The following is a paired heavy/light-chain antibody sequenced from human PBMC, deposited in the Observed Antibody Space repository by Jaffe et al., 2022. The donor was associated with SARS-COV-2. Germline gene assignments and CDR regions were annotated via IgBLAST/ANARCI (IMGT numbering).Light chain of an antibody. CDR3: YSTDSSANPS. CDR2: DDS. J-gene: IGLJ3*02. V-gene: IGLV3-10*01. CDR1: ALPRKY. Sequence: SYELTQPPSVSVSPGQTARITCSGDALPRKYAYWYQQKSGQAPVLVIYDDSKRPSGIPERFSGSSSGTMATLTISGAQVEDEADYYCYSTDSSANPSFGGGTKLTVL.
Heavy chain of an antibody. Sequence: EVQLLESGGGFVQPGGSLRLSCAASGFTFSSYAMSWVRQAPGKGLEWVSTISGSGDNTHSADSVKGRFTISRDNSKNTLYLQMNSLRAEDTAVYYCVKVLREAVAGTVFDYWGQGTLVTVSS. J-gene: IGHJ4*02. D-gene: IGHD6-19*01. CDR1: GFTFSSYA. CDR3: VKVLREAVAGTVFDY. V-gene: IGHV3-23*01. CDR2: ISGSGDNT.